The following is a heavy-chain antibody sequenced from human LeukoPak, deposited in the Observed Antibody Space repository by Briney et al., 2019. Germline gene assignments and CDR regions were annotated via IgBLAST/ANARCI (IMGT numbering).Heavy chain of an antibody. D-gene: IGHD2-15*01. Sequence: PSETLSLTCAVYGGSFSGYYWSWIRQPPGKGLEWIGEINHSGSTNYNPFLKSRVTISVDTSKNQFSLKLSSVTAADTAVYYCARRGWFCVDYWGQGTLVTVSS. V-gene: IGHV4-34*01. J-gene: IGHJ4*02. CDR2: INHSGST. CDR1: GGSFSGYY. CDR3: ARRGWFCVDY.